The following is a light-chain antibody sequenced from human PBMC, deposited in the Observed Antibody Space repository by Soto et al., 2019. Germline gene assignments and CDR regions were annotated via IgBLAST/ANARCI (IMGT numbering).Light chain of an antibody. CDR3: SSYTSSSNVL. J-gene: IGLJ2*01. V-gene: IGLV2-14*03. CDR2: DLS. Sequence: QSALTQPASVSGSPGQSISISCTGTSSDVGGYNSVSWYQQHPGKAPKLIIYDLSDRPSGVSNRFSGSKSGNTASLTISGLQAEDEADYYCSSYTSSSNVLFGGGTQLTVL. CDR1: SSDVGGYNS.